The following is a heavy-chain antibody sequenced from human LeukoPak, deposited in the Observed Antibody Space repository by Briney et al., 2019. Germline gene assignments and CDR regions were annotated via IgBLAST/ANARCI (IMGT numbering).Heavy chain of an antibody. CDR3: AREVPDDAFDI. V-gene: IGHV4-59*01. J-gene: IGHJ3*02. Sequence: SETLSLTCTVSGGSISSYYWSWIRQPPGKGLEWIGYIYYSGSTNYNPSLKSRVTISVDTSKNQFSLKLSSVTAADTAVYYCAREVPDDAFDIWGQGTMVTVSS. CDR1: GGSISSYY. CDR2: IYYSGST.